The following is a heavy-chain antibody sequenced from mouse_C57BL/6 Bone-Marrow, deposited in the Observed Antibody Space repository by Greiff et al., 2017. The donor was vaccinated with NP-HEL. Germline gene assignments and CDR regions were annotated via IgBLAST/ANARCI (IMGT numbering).Heavy chain of an antibody. CDR1: GYTFTSYW. V-gene: IGHV1-50*01. CDR3: ARVVYYYGSSYEYFDV. Sequence: VQLQQPGAELVKPGASVKLSCKASGYTFTSYWMQWVKQRPGQGLEWIGEIDPSDSYTNYNQKFKGKATLTVDKSSSTAYMQLSSLTSEDSAVYYCARVVYYYGSSYEYFDVWGTGTTVTVSS. J-gene: IGHJ1*03. CDR2: IDPSDSYT. D-gene: IGHD1-1*01.